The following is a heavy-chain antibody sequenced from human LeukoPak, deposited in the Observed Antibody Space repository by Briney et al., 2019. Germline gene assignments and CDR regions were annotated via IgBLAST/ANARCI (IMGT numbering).Heavy chain of an antibody. CDR3: VRRPGGYYDTSGILEYFDY. CDR2: ITSSGRYI. J-gene: IGHJ4*02. CDR1: GFTFSSYE. V-gene: IGHV3-21*01. Sequence: GGSLRLSCAASGFTFSSYEMNWVRQAPGKGLEWVSSITSSGRYIYYADSVKGRFTISRDNSENSLYLQMNSLRAEDTAVYYCVRRPGGYYDTSGILEYFDYWGQGTLVTVSS. D-gene: IGHD3-22*01.